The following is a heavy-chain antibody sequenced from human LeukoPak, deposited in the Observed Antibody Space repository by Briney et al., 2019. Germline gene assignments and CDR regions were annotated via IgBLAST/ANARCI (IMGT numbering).Heavy chain of an antibody. V-gene: IGHV1-46*01. D-gene: IGHD3-10*01. CDR2: INPSGGRT. Sequence: GASVKVSCKASGYTFANYYMHWVRQAPGQGLEWMGMINPSGGRTTYAQKFQGRVTMTRDTSTSTLYMELSSLRSEDTAVYYCARQGSYRNAIGMGYWGQGTLVTVSS. CDR1: GYTFANYY. J-gene: IGHJ4*02. CDR3: ARQGSYRNAIGMGY.